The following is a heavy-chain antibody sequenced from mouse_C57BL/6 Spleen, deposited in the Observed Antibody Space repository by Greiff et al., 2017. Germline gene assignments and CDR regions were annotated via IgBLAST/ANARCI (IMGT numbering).Heavy chain of an antibody. CDR3: ARDGGLYDYDVEAMDY. CDR2: ISDGGSYT. D-gene: IGHD2-4*01. CDR1: GFTFSSYA. V-gene: IGHV5-4*01. J-gene: IGHJ4*01. Sequence: EVMLVASGGGLVKPGGSLKLSCAASGFTFSSYAMSWVRQTPEKRLEWVATISDGGSYTYYPDNVKGRFTISRDNAKNNLYLQMSHLKSEDTAMYYCARDGGLYDYDVEAMDYWGQGTSVTVSS.